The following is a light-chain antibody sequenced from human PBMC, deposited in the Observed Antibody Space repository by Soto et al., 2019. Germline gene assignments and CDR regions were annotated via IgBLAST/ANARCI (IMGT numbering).Light chain of an antibody. CDR3: AALDDSLKEV. J-gene: IGLJ2*01. CDR1: SSNIGSNT. V-gene: IGLV1-44*01. CDR2: SNN. Sequence: QSVLTQPPSASGTPGQRVTISCSGSSSNIGSNTVNWYQQLPGTAPKLLIYSNNQRPSGVPDRFSGSKSGTSASLAISGLQSEDEADYYCAALDDSLKEVFGGVTKLTVL.